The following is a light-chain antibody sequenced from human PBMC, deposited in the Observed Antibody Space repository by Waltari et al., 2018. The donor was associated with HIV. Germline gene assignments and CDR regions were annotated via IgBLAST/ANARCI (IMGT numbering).Light chain of an antibody. J-gene: IGKJ1*01. Sequence: DIRLTQSPSTLSSSAGDRVAITCRAGQNAGAFLDWYQQKPGKPPKLLICQASILEGGVPARFSGSVSGSDFTLTINGLQSEDCATYYCHQYASFSGTFGQGTKVEL. CDR1: QNAGAF. CDR2: QAS. CDR3: HQYASFSGT. V-gene: IGKV1-5*03.